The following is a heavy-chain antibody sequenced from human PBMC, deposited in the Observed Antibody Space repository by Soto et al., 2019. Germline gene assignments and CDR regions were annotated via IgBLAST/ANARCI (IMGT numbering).Heavy chain of an antibody. CDR1: GFTFSSYA. Sequence: PGGSLRLSCAASGFTFSSYAMHWVRQAPGKGLEWVAVISYDGSNKYYADSVKGRFTISRDNSKNTLYLQMNSLRAEDTAVYYCARDASGYSYGYLDYWGQGTLVTVSS. D-gene: IGHD5-18*01. CDR2: ISYDGSNK. V-gene: IGHV3-30-3*01. CDR3: ARDASGYSYGYLDY. J-gene: IGHJ4*02.